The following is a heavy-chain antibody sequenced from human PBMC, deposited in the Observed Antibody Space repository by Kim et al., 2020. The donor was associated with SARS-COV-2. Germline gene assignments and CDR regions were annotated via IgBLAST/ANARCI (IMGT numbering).Heavy chain of an antibody. J-gene: IGHJ6*02. V-gene: IGHV3-7*01. Sequence: GGSLRLSCAASGFTFSSYWMSWVRQAPGKGLEWVANIKQDGSEKYYVDSVKGRFTISRDNAKNSLYLQMNSLRAEDTAVYYCAREFQSXLWFGXSYYYYGXXXWGQGTTXTXSS. CDR2: IKQDGSEK. D-gene: IGHD3-10*01. CDR3: AREFQSXLWFGXSYYYYGXXX. CDR1: GFTFSSYW.